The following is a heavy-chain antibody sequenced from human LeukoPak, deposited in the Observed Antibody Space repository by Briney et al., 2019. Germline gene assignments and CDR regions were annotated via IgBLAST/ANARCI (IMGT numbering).Heavy chain of an antibody. CDR1: GFTFSTYW. D-gene: IGHD3-22*01. CDR2: INQDGSEK. V-gene: IGHV3-7*01. CDR3: ARETYYYDSSGYWVY. J-gene: IGHJ4*02. Sequence: GGSLRLSCAASGFTFSTYWMTWVRQAPGKGLEWVANINQDGSEKYHVDSVKGRFTISRDNGKNSLYLQMNSLRAEDTAVYYCARETYYYDSSGYWVYWGQGTLVTVSS.